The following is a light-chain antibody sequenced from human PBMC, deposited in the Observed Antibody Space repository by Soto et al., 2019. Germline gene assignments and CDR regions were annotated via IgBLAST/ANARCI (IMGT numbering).Light chain of an antibody. CDR3: AAWDDSLSGQV. CDR2: RNN. Sequence: QSVLTQPPSASGTPGQRVTISCSGSSSNIGSNYVYWYQQLPGTAPKLLIYRNNQRPSGVPDRFSGSKSGTSASLAISGLRSEDEADYYCAAWDDSLSGQVVGGGTKLTVL. CDR1: SSNIGSNY. J-gene: IGLJ2*01. V-gene: IGLV1-47*01.